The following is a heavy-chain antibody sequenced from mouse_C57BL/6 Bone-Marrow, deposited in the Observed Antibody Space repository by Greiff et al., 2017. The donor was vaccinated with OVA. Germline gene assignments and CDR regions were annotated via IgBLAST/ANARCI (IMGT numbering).Heavy chain of an antibody. Sequence: EVKLMESGAELVKPGASVKLSCTASGFTIKDYYMHWVKQWTEQGLEWIGRIDPEDGETQYAPKFQGKATITADTSSNTAYLQLSSLTSEDTAVYYCARVYDGFAYWGQGTLVTVSA. V-gene: IGHV14-2*01. CDR2: IDPEDGET. CDR1: GFTIKDYY. J-gene: IGHJ3*01. CDR3: ARVYDGFAY. D-gene: IGHD2-14*01.